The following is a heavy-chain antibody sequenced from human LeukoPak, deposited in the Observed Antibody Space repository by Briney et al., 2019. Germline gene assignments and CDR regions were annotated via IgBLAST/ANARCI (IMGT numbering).Heavy chain of an antibody. Sequence: ASVKVSCKASGGTFSSYAISWVRQAPGQGLEWMGRIIPILGIANYAQKFQGRVTITADKSTSTAYMELSSLRAEDTAVYYCAKNRNLGYCSSGNCYWDYWGQGTLVTVSS. CDR3: AKNRNLGYCSSGNCYWDY. V-gene: IGHV1-69*04. D-gene: IGHD2-15*01. CDR2: IIPILGIA. J-gene: IGHJ4*02. CDR1: GGTFSSYA.